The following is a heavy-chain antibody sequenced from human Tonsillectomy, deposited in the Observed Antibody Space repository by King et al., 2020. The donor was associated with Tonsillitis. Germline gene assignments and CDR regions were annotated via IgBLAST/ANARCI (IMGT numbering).Heavy chain of an antibody. CDR1: GFTFSSYA. J-gene: IGHJ4*02. CDR3: AKSSRVCSTTCNTPFDY. D-gene: IGHD2-2*01. Sequence: VQLVESGGGLVQPGGSLRLSCAASGFTFSSYAMSWVRQAPGKGPEWVSAISGSGGSTYNADSVKGRFTISRDNSKNTLYLQMNSLRAEDTAVYYCAKSSRVCSTTCNTPFDYWGQGTLVTVSS. V-gene: IGHV3-23*04. CDR2: ISGSGGST.